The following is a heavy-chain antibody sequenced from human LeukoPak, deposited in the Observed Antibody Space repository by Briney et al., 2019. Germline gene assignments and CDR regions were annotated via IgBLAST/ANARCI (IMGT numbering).Heavy chain of an antibody. CDR1: GFTFSSYS. V-gene: IGHV3-48*04. J-gene: IGHJ4*02. Sequence: GGSLRLSCAASGFTFSSYSMNWVRQAPGKGLEWVSYISSSSSTIYYADSVKGRFTISRDNAKNSVYLQMNSLRAEDTALYYCARGSGSSWYFYFDYWGQGTLVTVSS. CDR3: ARGSGSSWYFYFDY. D-gene: IGHD6-13*01. CDR2: ISSSSSTI.